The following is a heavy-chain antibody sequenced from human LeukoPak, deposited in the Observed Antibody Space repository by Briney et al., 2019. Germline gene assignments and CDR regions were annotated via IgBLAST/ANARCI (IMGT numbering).Heavy chain of an antibody. CDR2: ISSSSSYI. J-gene: IGHJ4*02. CDR3: ARADWDTAMIDY. CDR1: GFTVSSNY. V-gene: IGHV3-21*01. Sequence: GGSLRLSCAASGFTVSSNYMSWVRQAPGKGLEWVSSISSSSSYIYYADSVKGRFTISRDNAKNSLYLQMNSLRAEDTAVYYCARADWDTAMIDYWGQGTLVTVSS. D-gene: IGHD5-18*01.